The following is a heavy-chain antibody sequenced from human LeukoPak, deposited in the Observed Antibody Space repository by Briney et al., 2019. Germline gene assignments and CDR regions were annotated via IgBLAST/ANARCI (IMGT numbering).Heavy chain of an antibody. Sequence: GGSLRLSCAASGFTFSTYWMYWVRQAPGKGLVWVSHINSDGSSTSYADSVKGRFTISRDNAKNTLYLQMNSLRAEDTAVYYCARGVGATTHWFDPWGQGTLVTVSS. CDR3: ARGVGATTHWFDP. J-gene: IGHJ5*02. CDR1: GFTFSTYW. D-gene: IGHD1-26*01. CDR2: INSDGSST. V-gene: IGHV3-74*01.